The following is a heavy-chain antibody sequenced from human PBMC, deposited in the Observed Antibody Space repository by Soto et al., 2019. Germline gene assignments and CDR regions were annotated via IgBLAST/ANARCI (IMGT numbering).Heavy chain of an antibody. CDR3: AKDQEGGWIQLWANTYYYYYYGMDV. V-gene: IGHV3-23*01. J-gene: IGHJ6*02. Sequence: GGSLRLSCAASGFTFSSYAMSWVRQAPGKGLEWVSAISGRGGSTYYADSVKGRFTISRDNSKNTLYLQMNSLRAEDTAVYYCAKDQEGGWIQLWANTYYYYYYGMDVWGQGTTVTVSS. CDR2: ISGRGGST. D-gene: IGHD5-18*01. CDR1: GFTFSSYA.